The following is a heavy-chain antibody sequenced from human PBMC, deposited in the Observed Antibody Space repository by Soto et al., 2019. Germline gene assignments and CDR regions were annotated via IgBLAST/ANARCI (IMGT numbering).Heavy chain of an antibody. Sequence: PGESLKISCKSSGYSFTSYWISWVRQMPGKGLEWMGRLDPSDSYTNYSPSFQGHVTISADKSISTAYLQWSSLKASDTAMYYCASPTQGGMDVWGQGTTVTVSS. V-gene: IGHV5-10-1*01. CDR1: GYSFTSYW. J-gene: IGHJ6*02. CDR3: ASPTQGGMDV. CDR2: LDPSDSYT.